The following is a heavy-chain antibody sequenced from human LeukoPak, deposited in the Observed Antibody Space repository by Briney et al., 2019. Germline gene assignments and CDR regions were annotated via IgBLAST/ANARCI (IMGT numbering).Heavy chain of an antibody. D-gene: IGHD1-1*01. CDR2: IKEDGSEE. CDR1: KFTFSDSW. V-gene: IGHV3-7*01. CDR3: ATYVNWVAGDV. J-gene: IGHJ6*02. Sequence: GGSLRLSCAASKFTFSDSWISWVRQASGKGLEWVAAIKEDGSEEYYMDSVKGRFTISRDNAKNSLYLQMNSLRDEDTAVYHCATYVNWVAGDVWGQGTAVSVSS.